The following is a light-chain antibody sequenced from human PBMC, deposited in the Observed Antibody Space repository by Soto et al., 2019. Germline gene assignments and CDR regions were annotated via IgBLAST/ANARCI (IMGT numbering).Light chain of an antibody. J-gene: IGLJ1*01. CDR2: EVT. CDR3: GSYTGSITYV. V-gene: IGLV2-14*01. Sequence: QSVLTQPASVSGSLGQSITISCTGTTSDVGGYNYVSWYQQHPGKAPILMIYEVTNRPSGVSNRFSGSKSGNTASLTISGLQVEDAAEYYCGSYTGSITYVFGTGTKLTVL. CDR1: TSDVGGYNY.